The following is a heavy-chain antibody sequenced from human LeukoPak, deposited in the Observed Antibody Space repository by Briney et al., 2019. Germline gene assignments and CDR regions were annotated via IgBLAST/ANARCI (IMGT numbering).Heavy chain of an antibody. CDR3: AREAVTILEWFEDEYFDY. Sequence: GRSLRLSCAASGFTFSSYAMHWVRQAPGKGLEWVAVISYDGSNKYYADSVKGRFTISRDNSKNTLYLQMNSLRAEDTAVYYCAREAVTILEWFEDEYFDYWGQGTLVTVSS. D-gene: IGHD3-3*01. J-gene: IGHJ4*02. V-gene: IGHV3-30-3*01. CDR2: ISYDGSNK. CDR1: GFTFSSYA.